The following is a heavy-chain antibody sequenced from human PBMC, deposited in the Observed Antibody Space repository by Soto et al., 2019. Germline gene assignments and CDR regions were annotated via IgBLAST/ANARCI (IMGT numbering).Heavy chain of an antibody. D-gene: IGHD6-6*01. J-gene: IGHJ3*02. V-gene: IGHV1-69*04. CDR3: WSHITSASSTAEAFDI. Sequence: GASVQVSCKTSGGTFSSYAIIWGRQDTGQGLEWMGRITPIFGRASYAQKLQGIVTNTADKSTSTAYMEPSSLRSQDTAVYYCWSHITSASSTAEAFDIWG. CDR1: GGTFSSYA. CDR2: ITPIFGRA.